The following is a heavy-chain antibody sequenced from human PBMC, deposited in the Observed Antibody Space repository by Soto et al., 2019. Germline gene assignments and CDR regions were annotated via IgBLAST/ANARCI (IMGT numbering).Heavy chain of an antibody. CDR3: AREARGVISGMDV. J-gene: IGHJ6*02. D-gene: IGHD3-10*01. CDR2: ISHSGST. CDR1: GGSISDDY. V-gene: IGHV4-59*01. Sequence: QMQLQKSGPGLVKPSETLSLTCTVSGGSISDDYWSWIRQPPGKGLEWIGHISHSGSTNYNPSLKSRVTISVDTSKRQFSLKLSSVTAADTAVYYCAREARGVISGMDVWGQGTTVTVSS.